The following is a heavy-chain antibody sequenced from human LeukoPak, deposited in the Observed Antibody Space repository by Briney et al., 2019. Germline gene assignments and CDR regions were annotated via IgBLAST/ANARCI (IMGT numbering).Heavy chain of an antibody. CDR1: GGSISSGGYY. CDR3: ARPYYYDSSGYGNFDY. J-gene: IGHJ4*02. D-gene: IGHD3-22*01. CDR2: IYYSGST. V-gene: IGHV4-39*01. Sequence: SQTLSLTCTVSGGSISSGGYYWGWIRQPPGKGLEWIGSIYYSGSTYYNPSLKSRVTISVDTSKNQFSLKLSSVTAADTAVYYCARPYYYDSSGYGNFDYWGQGTLVTVSS.